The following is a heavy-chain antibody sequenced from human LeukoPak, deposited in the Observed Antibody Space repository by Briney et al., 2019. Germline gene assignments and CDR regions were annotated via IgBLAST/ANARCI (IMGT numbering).Heavy chain of an antibody. Sequence: ASVKVSCKASGYTFTDYYIHWVRQAPGQGLEWMGRINPNSGGTNYAQKFQGWVTMTRDTSISTAYMELSRLRSDDTAVYYCARGGRGYSGHGTYWGQGTLVTVSS. D-gene: IGHD5-12*01. V-gene: IGHV1-2*04. CDR1: GYTFTDYY. CDR3: ARGGRGYSGHGTY. J-gene: IGHJ4*02. CDR2: INPNSGGT.